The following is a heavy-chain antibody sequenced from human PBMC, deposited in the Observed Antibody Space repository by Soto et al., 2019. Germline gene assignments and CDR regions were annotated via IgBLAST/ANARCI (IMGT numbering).Heavy chain of an antibody. D-gene: IGHD3-22*01. V-gene: IGHV3-23*01. CDR2: ISGSGGHT. Sequence: GGSLRLSCAASGFTSSSYVMSWVRQAPGKGLDWVSGISGSGGHTYYADSVKGRFTISRDNSKNTLYLQMNSLRAEDTAVYFCAKDGSYYDSPTESDSWGQGTLVTVSS. J-gene: IGHJ4*02. CDR1: GFTSSSYV. CDR3: AKDGSYYDSPTESDS.